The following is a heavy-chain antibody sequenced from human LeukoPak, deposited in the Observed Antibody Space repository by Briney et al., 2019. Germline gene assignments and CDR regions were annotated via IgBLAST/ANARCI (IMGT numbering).Heavy chain of an antibody. V-gene: IGHV4-4*02. D-gene: IGHD3-10*01. CDR1: GGSISSSNW. J-gene: IGHJ4*02. Sequence: SETLSLTCAVSGGSISSSNWWSWVRQPPGKGLEWIGEIYHSGSTNYNPSLKSRVTISVDTSKNQFSLKLSSVTAADTAVYYCARDVGGSGQIDYWGQGTLVTVSS. CDR2: IYHSGST. CDR3: ARDVGGSGQIDY.